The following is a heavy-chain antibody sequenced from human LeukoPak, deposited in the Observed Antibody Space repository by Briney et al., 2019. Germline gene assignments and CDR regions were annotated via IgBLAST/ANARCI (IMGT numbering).Heavy chain of an antibody. V-gene: IGHV3-23*01. D-gene: IGHD3-16*01. CDR3: AKDFYGYVWGSYGADY. CDR1: GFTFSSYA. Sequence: GGSLRLSCAASGFTFSSYALNWVRQAPGKGLEWVSAISGSGGNTYYADSVKGRFTISRDNSKNTLYLQMNSLRAEDTAVYYCAKDFYGYVWGSYGADYWGQGILVTVSS. J-gene: IGHJ4*02. CDR2: ISGSGGNT.